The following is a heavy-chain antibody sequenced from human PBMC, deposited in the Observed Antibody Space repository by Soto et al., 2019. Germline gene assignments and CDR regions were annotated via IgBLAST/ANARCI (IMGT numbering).Heavy chain of an antibody. J-gene: IGHJ4*02. CDR2: IYYSGST. D-gene: IGHD2-2*01. CDR1: GGSISSSSYY. V-gene: IGHV4-39*01. Sequence: PSETLSLTCTVSGGSISSSSYYWGWIRQPPGKGLEWIGSIYYSGSTYYNPSPKSRVTISVDTSKNQFSLKLSSVTAADTAVYYCARQPDCSSTSCPAIYFDYRGQGTLVTVS. CDR3: ARQPDCSSTSCPAIYFDY.